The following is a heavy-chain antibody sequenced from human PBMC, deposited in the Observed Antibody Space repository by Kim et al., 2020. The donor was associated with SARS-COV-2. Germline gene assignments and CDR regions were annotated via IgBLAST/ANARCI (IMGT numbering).Heavy chain of an antibody. Sequence: GESLKISCEGSGYSFTSYWIGWVRQMPGKGLEWMGIIYPGDSDTRYSPSFQGQVTISADKSISTAYLQWSSLKASDTALYYCARHQGLALLGLIVVRKNDYWGQGTLVTVSS. CDR1: GYSFTSYW. J-gene: IGHJ4*02. V-gene: IGHV5-51*01. CDR3: ARHQGLALLGLIVVRKNDY. D-gene: IGHD2-21*01. CDR2: IYPGDSDT.